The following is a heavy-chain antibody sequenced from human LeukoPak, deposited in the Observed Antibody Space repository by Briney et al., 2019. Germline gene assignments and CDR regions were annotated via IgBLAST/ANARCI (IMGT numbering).Heavy chain of an antibody. J-gene: IGHJ1*01. CDR1: GFTFSSYA. Sequence: GGSLRLSCAASGFTFSSYAMHWVRQAPGKGLEWVAVISYDGSNKYYADSVKGRFTISRDNSKNTLYLQMNSLRAEDTAVYFCARELHSGAFYGKFFQHWGLGTLVTVSS. D-gene: IGHD1-26*01. V-gene: IGHV3-30-3*01. CDR3: ARELHSGAFYGKFFQH. CDR2: ISYDGSNK.